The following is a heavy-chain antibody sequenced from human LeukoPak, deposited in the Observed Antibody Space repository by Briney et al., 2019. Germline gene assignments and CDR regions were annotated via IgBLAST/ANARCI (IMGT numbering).Heavy chain of an antibody. D-gene: IGHD2-2*01. Sequence: PGGSLRLSCAASGFTFSDYYMSWIRQAPGKGLEWVSYISSSGSTIYYADSVKGRFTISRDNTKNSLYLQMNSLRAEDTAVYYCARDSGYCSSTSCYDYYYYYGMDVWGQGTTVTVSS. V-gene: IGHV3-11*01. CDR2: ISSSGSTI. CDR3: ARDSGYCSSTSCYDYYYYYGMDV. J-gene: IGHJ6*02. CDR1: GFTFSDYY.